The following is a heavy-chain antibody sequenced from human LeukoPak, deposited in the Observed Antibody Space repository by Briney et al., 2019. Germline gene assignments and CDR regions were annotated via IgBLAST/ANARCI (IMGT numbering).Heavy chain of an antibody. D-gene: IGHD3-3*01. V-gene: IGHV3-30-3*01. CDR3: AKDGKRFLEWLLYQYYFDY. J-gene: IGHJ4*02. CDR1: GFTFNTYA. CDR2: ISYDGSNK. Sequence: PGGSLRLSCAASGFTFNTYAMHWVRQAPGKGLEWVAVISYDGSNKYNADSVKGRFTISRDNSKNTLYLQMNSLRAEDTAVYYCAKDGKRFLEWLLYQYYFDYWGQGTLVTVSS.